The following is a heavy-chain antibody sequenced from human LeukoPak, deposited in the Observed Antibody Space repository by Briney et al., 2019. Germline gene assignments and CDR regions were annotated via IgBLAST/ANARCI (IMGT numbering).Heavy chain of an antibody. V-gene: IGHV1-18*01. D-gene: IGHD2-15*01. CDR1: GYTFTSYG. J-gene: IGHJ4*02. CDR2: ISAYNGNT. CDR3: ARDTKYCSGGSCYVSDY. Sequence: ASVKASCKASGYTFTSYGISCVRQAPGQLLEWMGWISAYNGNTNYAQKLHGRVTMTTATSTTTAYMALSSLRSHYPALYYCARDTKYCSGGSCYVSDYWGKGTLVTVSS.